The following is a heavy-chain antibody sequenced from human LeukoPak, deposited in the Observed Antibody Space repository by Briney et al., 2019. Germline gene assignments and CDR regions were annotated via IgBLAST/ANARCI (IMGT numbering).Heavy chain of an antibody. CDR1: GGSFSGYY. CDR2: INHSGST. CDR3: AITRLGWIDY. D-gene: IGHD6-19*01. J-gene: IGHJ4*02. Sequence: SETLSLTCAVYGGSFSGYYWSWIRQPPGKGLEWIGEINHSGSTNYNPSLKSRVTISVDTSKNQFSLELSSVTAADTAVYYCAITRLGWIDYWGQGTLVTVSS. V-gene: IGHV4-34*01.